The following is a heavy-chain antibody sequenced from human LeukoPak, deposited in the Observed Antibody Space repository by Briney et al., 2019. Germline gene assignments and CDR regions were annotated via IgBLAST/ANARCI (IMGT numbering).Heavy chain of an antibody. D-gene: IGHD6-13*01. J-gene: IGHJ5*02. CDR2: VSGSGVST. CDR1: RFTFSSYA. V-gene: IGHV3-23*01. Sequence: GGTLRLSCAASRFTFSSYAMSWVRQAPGRGLEWVSAVSGSGVSTNYADSVKGRFTISRDNSKNTLYLQMNSLRAEDTAVYYCAKGGSNWYASWFDPWGQGTLVTVSS. CDR3: AKGGSNWYASWFDP.